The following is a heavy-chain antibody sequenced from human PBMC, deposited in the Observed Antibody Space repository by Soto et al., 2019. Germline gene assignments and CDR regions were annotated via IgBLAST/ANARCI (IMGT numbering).Heavy chain of an antibody. J-gene: IGHJ5*02. Sequence: NPSETLSLTCTVSGGSISSGNYYMSWLRQPPGKGLEWVSYISKSGSIIHFADSVKGRFAISRDNAKNTLYLQMSSLRAEDTALYYCARDLSPYSDYYDESTSETWFDPWGQGTLVTVSS. D-gene: IGHD3-16*01. V-gene: IGHV3-11*01. CDR3: ARDLSPYSDYYDESTSETWFDP. CDR2: ISKSGSII. CDR1: GGSISSGNYY.